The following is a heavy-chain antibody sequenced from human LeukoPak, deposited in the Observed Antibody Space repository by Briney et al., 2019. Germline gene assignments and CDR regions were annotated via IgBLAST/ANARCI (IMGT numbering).Heavy chain of an antibody. CDR3: ATQLYYDSSGYYHGEFDY. CDR2: FDPEDGET. J-gene: IGHJ4*02. D-gene: IGHD3-22*01. Sequence: GASVKVSCTVSRYTLTELSMHWMQQAPGKGVKWMEGFDPEDGETIYAQKFQDRVTMTEDTSTDTAYMELSSLRSEDTAVYYCATQLYYDSSGYYHGEFDYWGQGTLVTVSS. CDR1: RYTLTELS. V-gene: IGHV1-24*01.